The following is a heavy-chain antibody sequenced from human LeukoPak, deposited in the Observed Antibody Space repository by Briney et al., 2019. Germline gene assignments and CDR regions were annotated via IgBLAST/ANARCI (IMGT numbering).Heavy chain of an antibody. V-gene: IGHV4-59*01. D-gene: IGHD2-15*01. J-gene: IGHJ6*02. Sequence: SETLSLTCTVSGGSISSYYWSWIRQPPGKGLEWIGYIYYSGSTNYNPSLKSRVTISVDTSKNRFSLKLSSVTAADTAVYYCARVGRNYYGMDVWGQGTTVTVSS. CDR3: ARVGRNYYGMDV. CDR1: GGSISSYY. CDR2: IYYSGST.